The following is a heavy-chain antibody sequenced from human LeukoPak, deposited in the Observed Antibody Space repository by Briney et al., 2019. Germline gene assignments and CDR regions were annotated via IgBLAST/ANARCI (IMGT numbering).Heavy chain of an antibody. Sequence: SETLSLTCAVSGGSFSGYYWSWIRQPPGKGLERIGEINHSGSTNYNPSLKSRVTISVDTSKNQFSLKLSSVTAADTAVYYCARETLKVFCSGYDHIRAYYFDYWGQGTLVTVSS. CDR1: GGSFSGYY. V-gene: IGHV4-34*01. D-gene: IGHD5-12*01. CDR3: ARETLKVFCSGYDHIRAYYFDY. J-gene: IGHJ4*02. CDR2: INHSGST.